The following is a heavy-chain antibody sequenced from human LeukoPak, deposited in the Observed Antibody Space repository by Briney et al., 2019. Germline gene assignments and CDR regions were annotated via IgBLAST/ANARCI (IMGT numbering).Heavy chain of an antibody. D-gene: IGHD5-24*01. Sequence: SETLSLTCTVSGGAISSYYWSWIRQPPGKGLEWIGYIYYSGSTNYNPSLKSRVTISVDTSKNQFSLKLSSVTAADTAVYYCARDYNGGDGYNRLDYWGQGTLVTVSS. V-gene: IGHV4-59*01. CDR2: IYYSGST. CDR1: GGAISSYY. J-gene: IGHJ4*02. CDR3: ARDYNGGDGYNRLDY.